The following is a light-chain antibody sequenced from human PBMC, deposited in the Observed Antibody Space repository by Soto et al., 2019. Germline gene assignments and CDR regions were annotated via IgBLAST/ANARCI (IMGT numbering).Light chain of an antibody. J-gene: IGKJ1*01. CDR2: KAS. CDR3: QQYNNYGSWT. CDR1: QSISAW. Sequence: DIQMTQSPSTLSASVGDRVTITCRACQSISAWLAWYQQKPGKAPKLLIYKASSLESGVPSRFSGSGSGTEFTLTISSLQPDDFSTYYCQQYNNYGSWTFGQGTKVEIK. V-gene: IGKV1-5*03.